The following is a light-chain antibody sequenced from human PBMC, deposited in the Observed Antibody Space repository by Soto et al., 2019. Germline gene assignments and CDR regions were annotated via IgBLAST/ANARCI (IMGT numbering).Light chain of an antibody. Sequence: QSALTQPASVSGSPGQSITISCTGTSSDVGGYNYVSWYQQHPGKAPKVMIYDVSNRHSGVSTRFSGSKPGNTASLTISGLQPEDEEDYYCSSYTSSSPLVLFGGGTKLTVL. CDR2: DVS. J-gene: IGLJ2*01. V-gene: IGLV2-14*01. CDR3: SSYTSSSPLVL. CDR1: SSDVGGYNY.